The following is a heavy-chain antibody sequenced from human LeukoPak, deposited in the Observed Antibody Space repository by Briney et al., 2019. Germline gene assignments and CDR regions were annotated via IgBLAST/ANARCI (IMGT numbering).Heavy chain of an antibody. CDR1: GFTFSSYA. CDR2: ISGSGGST. CDR3: AKKSLAAAGTGVDDY. V-gene: IGHV3-23*01. D-gene: IGHD6-13*01. J-gene: IGHJ4*02. Sequence: GGSLRLSCAASGFTFSSYAMSWVRQAPGKGLEWVSAISGSGGSTYYADSVKGRFTISRDNPKNTLYLQMNSLRAEDTAVYYCAKKSLAAAGTGVDDYWGQGTLVTVSS.